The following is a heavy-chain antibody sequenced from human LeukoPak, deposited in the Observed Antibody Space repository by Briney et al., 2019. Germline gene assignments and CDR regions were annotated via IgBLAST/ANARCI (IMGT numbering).Heavy chain of an antibody. J-gene: IGHJ5*02. D-gene: IGHD2-2*02. CDR2: IYHSGST. V-gene: IGHV4-38-2*02. Sequence: SETLSLTCTVYGYSISSGYYWGWIRQPPGKGLEWIGSIYHSGSTYYNPSLKSRVTISVDTSKNQFSLKLSSVTAADTAVYYCARVLVVVPAAIRGVGNWFDPWGQGTLVTVSS. CDR3: ARVLVVVPAAIRGVGNWFDP. CDR1: GYSISSGYY.